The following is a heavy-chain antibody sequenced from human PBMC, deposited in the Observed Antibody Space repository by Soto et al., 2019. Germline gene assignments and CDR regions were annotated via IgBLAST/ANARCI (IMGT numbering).Heavy chain of an antibody. V-gene: IGHV3-33*01. Sequence: GGSLRLSCAASGFTFSTYGMHWVRQAPGKGLEWVAVIWYDGSNKFYADSVKGRFTISRDNSKNTLYLQMNSLRAEDTAVYYCARDDGLVGGSDYWGQGTLVNVSS. D-gene: IGHD2-2*01. CDR1: GFTFSTYG. CDR2: IWYDGSNK. J-gene: IGHJ4*02. CDR3: ARDDGLVGGSDY.